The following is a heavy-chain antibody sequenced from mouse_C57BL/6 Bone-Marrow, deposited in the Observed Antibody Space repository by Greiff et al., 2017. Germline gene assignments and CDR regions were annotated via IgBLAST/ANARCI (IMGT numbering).Heavy chain of an antibody. Sequence: VQLQQSGAELARPGASVKLSCKASGYTFTSYGISWVKQRTGQGLEWIGEIYPRSGNTYYNEKFKGKATLTADKSSSTAYMELRSLTSEDSAVYFCARSNDYDYDEAWFAYWGQGTLVTVSA. V-gene: IGHV1-81*01. CDR3: ARSNDYDYDEAWFAY. CDR1: GYTFTSYG. CDR2: IYPRSGNT. D-gene: IGHD2-4*01. J-gene: IGHJ3*01.